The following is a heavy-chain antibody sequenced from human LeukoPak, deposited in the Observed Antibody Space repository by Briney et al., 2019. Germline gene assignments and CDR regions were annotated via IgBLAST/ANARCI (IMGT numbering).Heavy chain of an antibody. D-gene: IGHD3-16*02. CDR3: ARDIYDYVWGSNRMAYFDY. Sequence: SETLSLTCTVSGGSISSYYWSWIRQPAGRGLEWIGRIYTSGSTNYNPSLKSRVTMSVDTSKNQFSLKLSSVTAADTAVYYCARDIYDYVWGSNRMAYFDYWGQGTLVTVSS. CDR1: GGSISSYY. CDR2: IYTSGST. J-gene: IGHJ4*02. V-gene: IGHV4-4*07.